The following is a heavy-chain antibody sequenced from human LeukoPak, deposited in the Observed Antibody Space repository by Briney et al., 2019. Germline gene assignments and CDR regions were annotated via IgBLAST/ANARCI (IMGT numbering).Heavy chain of an antibody. V-gene: IGHV4-61*02. CDR2: IYTSGST. D-gene: IGHD3-9*01. CDR1: GGSISSGSYY. Sequence: KPSQTLSLTCTVSGGSISSGSYYWSWIRQPAGKGLEWIGRIYTSGSTNYNPSLKSRVTISVDTSKNQFSLKLSSVTAADTAVYYCARAERYFDWLLTWGQGTLVTVSS. J-gene: IGHJ5*02. CDR3: ARAERYFDWLLT.